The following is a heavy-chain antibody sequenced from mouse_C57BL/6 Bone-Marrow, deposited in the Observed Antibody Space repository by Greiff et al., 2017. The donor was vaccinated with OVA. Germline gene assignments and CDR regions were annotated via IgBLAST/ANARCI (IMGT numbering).Heavy chain of an antibody. D-gene: IGHD1-1*01. V-gene: IGHV2-2*01. CDR1: GFSLTSYG. CDR2: IWSGGST. Sequence: VQGVESGPGLVQPSQSLSITCTVSGFSLTSYGVHWVRQSPGKGLEWLGVIWSGGSTDYNAAFISRLSISKDNSKSQVFFKMNSLQADDTAIYYCATYYYGSSPHWYFDVWGTGTTVTVSS. CDR3: ATYYYGSSPHWYFDV. J-gene: IGHJ1*03.